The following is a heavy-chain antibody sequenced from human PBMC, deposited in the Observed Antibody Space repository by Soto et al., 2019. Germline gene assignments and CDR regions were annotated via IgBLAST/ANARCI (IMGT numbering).Heavy chain of an antibody. CDR1: GGSISSGGYY. J-gene: IGHJ4*02. Sequence: SETLSLTCTVSGGSISSGGYYWSWIRQHPGKGLEWIGYIYYSGSTYYNPSLKSRVTISVDTSKNQFSLKLSSVTAADTAVYYCARGAGVYCSGGSCYREPFDYWGQGTLVTVSS. D-gene: IGHD2-15*01. CDR2: IYYSGST. CDR3: ARGAGVYCSGGSCYREPFDY. V-gene: IGHV4-31*03.